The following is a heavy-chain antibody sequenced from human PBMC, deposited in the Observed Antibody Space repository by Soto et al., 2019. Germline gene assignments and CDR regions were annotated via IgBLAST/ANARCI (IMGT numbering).Heavy chain of an antibody. J-gene: IGHJ4*02. CDR2: IYWDDEK. V-gene: IGHV2-5*02. CDR3: AHRAYFDSGKQFDY. D-gene: IGHD3-10*01. Sequence: QITLKESGPTLVKPTQTLTLTCTFSGFSLSTSGVGVGWIRQPPGKALEWLAIIYWDDEKRYSPSLKTRLTVTKDTSKNQVVLTLTNVDPRDTATYSCAHRAYFDSGKQFDYWGQGTLVSVSS. CDR1: GFSLSTSGVG.